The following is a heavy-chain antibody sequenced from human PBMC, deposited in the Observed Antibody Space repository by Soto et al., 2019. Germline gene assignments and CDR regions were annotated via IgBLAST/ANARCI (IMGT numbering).Heavy chain of an antibody. CDR1: GGSISSYY. Sequence: LSLTCTVSGGSISSYYWSWIRQPPGKGLEWIGYIYYSGSTNYNPSLKSRVTISVDTSKNQFSLKLSSVTAADTAVYYCARLWSVESGYSHFDYWGQGTLVTVSS. CDR2: IYYSGST. D-gene: IGHD3-3*01. J-gene: IGHJ4*02. V-gene: IGHV4-59*08. CDR3: ARLWSVESGYSHFDY.